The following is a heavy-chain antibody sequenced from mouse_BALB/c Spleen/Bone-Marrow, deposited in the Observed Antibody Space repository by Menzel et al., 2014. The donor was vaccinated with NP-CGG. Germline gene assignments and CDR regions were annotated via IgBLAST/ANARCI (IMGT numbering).Heavy chain of an antibody. CDR1: GFAFSSYD. CDR2: ISSGGGST. J-gene: IGHJ1*01. CDR3: ARQGYGYVDFDV. V-gene: IGHV5-12-1*01. Sequence: VQLKESGGGLVKPGGSLKISCAASGFAFSSYDMSWVRQTPEKRLEGVAYISSGGGSTYYPDTVKGRFTISRDNAKNTLYLQMSSLKSEDTAMYYCARQGYGYVDFDVWGAGTTVTVSS. D-gene: IGHD1-2*01.